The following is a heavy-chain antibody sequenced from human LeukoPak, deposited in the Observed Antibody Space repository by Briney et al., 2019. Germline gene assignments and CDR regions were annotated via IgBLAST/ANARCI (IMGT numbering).Heavy chain of an antibody. CDR2: IRYDGSNK. J-gene: IGHJ4*02. Sequence: PGRSLRLSCAASGFTFSSYGMHWVRQAPGKGLEWVAFIRYDGSNKYYADSVKGRFTISRDNSKNTLYLQMNSLRAEDTAVYYCAKDGGSHFPFDYWGQGTLVTVSS. CDR1: GFTFSSYG. D-gene: IGHD1-26*01. CDR3: AKDGGSHFPFDY. V-gene: IGHV3-30*02.